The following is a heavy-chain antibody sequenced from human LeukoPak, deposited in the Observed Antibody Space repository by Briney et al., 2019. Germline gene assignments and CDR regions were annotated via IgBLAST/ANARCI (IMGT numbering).Heavy chain of an antibody. V-gene: IGHV4-59*01. Sequence: SETLSLTCTVSGGSISNYYWSWVRQPPGKGLEWIGYIHYSGSTNYNPSLKSRVTISVDTSKNHFSLKLSSVTAADTAVYYCAGVGDTSSYFYYFDYWGQGTLVTVSS. CDR1: GGSISNYY. J-gene: IGHJ4*02. D-gene: IGHD3-22*01. CDR2: IHYSGST. CDR3: AGVGDTSSYFYYFDY.